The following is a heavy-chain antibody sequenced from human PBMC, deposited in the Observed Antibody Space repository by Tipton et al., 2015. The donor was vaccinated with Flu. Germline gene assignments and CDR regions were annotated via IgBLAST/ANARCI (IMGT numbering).Heavy chain of an antibody. CDR1: GYTFSNYN. CDR3: ARDLGSGTYSLAD. Sequence: QVQLVQSGAEVRKPGASVKVSCKASGYTFSNYNMHWVRQAPGQGLEWMGIIYPSGGGTRYAQKFQGRVTVTRDKSATTVYMELSSLTSDDTAVYYCARDLGSGTYSLADWGQGTLVTVSS. CDR2: IYPSGGGT. J-gene: IGHJ4*02. V-gene: IGHV1-46*01. D-gene: IGHD3-10*01.